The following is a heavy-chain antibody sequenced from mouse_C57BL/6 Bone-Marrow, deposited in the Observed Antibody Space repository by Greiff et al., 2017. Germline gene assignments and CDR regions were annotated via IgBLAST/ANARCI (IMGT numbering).Heavy chain of an antibody. Sequence: QVQLQQSGAELVRPGASVKLSCKASGYTFTDYYINWVKQRPGQGLEWIARIYPGSGNTYYNEKFKGKATLTAEKSSSTAYMQLSSLTSEDSAVYFCARIYYGNYYAMDYWGQGTSVTVSS. D-gene: IGHD2-1*01. CDR3: ARIYYGNYYAMDY. CDR2: IYPGSGNT. J-gene: IGHJ4*01. CDR1: GYTFTDYY. V-gene: IGHV1-76*01.